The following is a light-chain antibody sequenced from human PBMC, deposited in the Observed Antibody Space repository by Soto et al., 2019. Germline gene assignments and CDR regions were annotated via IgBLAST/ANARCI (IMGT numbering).Light chain of an antibody. CDR3: GSWDSSVTANV. CDR2: DDI. V-gene: IGLV1-51*01. CDR1: TSNVANNF. Sequence: QSVLTQPPSVSAAPGQKVTISCSGTTSNVANNFVSWYQQFPGKAPTLLIYDDIRRPSGIPDRFSASKSGTSATLGITGLQTGDEADYSRGSWDSSVTANVFGTGTKGTVL. J-gene: IGLJ1*01.